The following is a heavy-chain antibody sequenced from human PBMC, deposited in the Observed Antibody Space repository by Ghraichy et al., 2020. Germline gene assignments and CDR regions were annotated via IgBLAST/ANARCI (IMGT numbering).Heavy chain of an antibody. D-gene: IGHD3-10*01. CDR1: GYTLTELS. CDR2: FDPEDGET. J-gene: IGHJ4*02. CDR3: ATGLPWYYGSGSFDY. Sequence: ASVKVSCKVSGYTLTELSMHWVRQAPGKGLEWMGGFDPEDGETIYAQKFQGRVTMTEDTSTDTAYMELSSLRSEDTAVYYCATGLPWYYGSGSFDYWGQGTLVTVSS. V-gene: IGHV1-24*01.